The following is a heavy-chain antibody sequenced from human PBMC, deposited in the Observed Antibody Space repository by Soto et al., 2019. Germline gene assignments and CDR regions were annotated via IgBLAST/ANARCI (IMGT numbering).Heavy chain of an antibody. CDR1: RFTFSKAW. J-gene: IGHJ4*02. CDR3: TTGTWIQLWLPDY. V-gene: IGHV3-15*01. Sequence: EVQLVESGGGLVKPGGSLRLSCVASRFTFSKAWMSWVRQTPGKGLGWVGHIKSKTDGGTTDYAAPVKGRFTISRDDSKNTQYLQMNSLKTEDTAVYSCTTGTWIQLWLPDYWGQGTLVTVSS. D-gene: IGHD5-18*01. CDR2: IKSKTDGGTT.